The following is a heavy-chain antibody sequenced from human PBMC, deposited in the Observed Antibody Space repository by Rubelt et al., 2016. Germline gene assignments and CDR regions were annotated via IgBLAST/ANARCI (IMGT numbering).Heavy chain of an antibody. CDR3: ARDRYGFPYYAFDY. D-gene: IGHD2/OR15-2a*01. CDR1: GFTFSSYN. CDR2: ISSSSSII. J-gene: IGHJ4*02. Sequence: EVQLVESGGRLVQPGGSLRLSCAASGFTFSSYNMNWVRQAPGKGLEWVSYISSSSSIIYYADFVNGRCTISRDNAKNSLYLQMNSLRAEDTAVYYCARDRYGFPYYAFDYWGQGTLVTVSS. V-gene: IGHV3-48*04.